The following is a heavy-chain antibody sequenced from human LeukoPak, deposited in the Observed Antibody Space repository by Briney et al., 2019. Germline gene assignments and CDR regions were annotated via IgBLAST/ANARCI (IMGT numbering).Heavy chain of an antibody. CDR2: INPNSGGT. CDR3: ARGFLGYCSGGSCSYFDY. J-gene: IGHJ4*02. Sequence: ASVKVSCKASGYTFTGYYMHWVRQAPGQGLEWMGWINPNSGGTNYAQKFQGRVTMTRDTSISTAYMELSRLRSDDTAVYCCARGFLGYCSGGSCSYFDYWGQGTLVTVSS. CDR1: GYTFTGYY. V-gene: IGHV1-2*02. D-gene: IGHD2-15*01.